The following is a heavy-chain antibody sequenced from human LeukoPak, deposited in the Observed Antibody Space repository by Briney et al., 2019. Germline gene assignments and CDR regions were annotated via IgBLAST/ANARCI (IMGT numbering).Heavy chain of an antibody. V-gene: IGHV3-23*01. CDR2: ISAGGTIT. D-gene: IGHD1-26*01. Sequence: PGGSLRLSCAASGFTFSSYSMSWVRQAPGKGLEWVSVISAGGTITYYADSVKGRFTISRDNSKNTLYLQINSLRAEDTAVYYCAAKTPGATPFDYWGQGTLVTVSS. J-gene: IGHJ4*02. CDR3: AAKTPGATPFDY. CDR1: GFTFSSYS.